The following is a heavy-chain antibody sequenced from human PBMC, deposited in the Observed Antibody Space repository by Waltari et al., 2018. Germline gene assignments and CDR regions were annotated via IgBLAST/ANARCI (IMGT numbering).Heavy chain of an antibody. CDR2: ISRSRSYI. Sequence: EVQLVESGGGLVKPGGSLRLSCAASGFTFSSYSMNWVRQAPGKGLEWVSSISRSRSYIYYADSVKGRFTISRDNAKNSLYLQMNSLRAEDTVVYYCARTRGLARFDYWGQGTLVTVSS. V-gene: IGHV3-21*01. CDR3: ARTRGLARFDY. J-gene: IGHJ4*02. CDR1: GFTFSSYS.